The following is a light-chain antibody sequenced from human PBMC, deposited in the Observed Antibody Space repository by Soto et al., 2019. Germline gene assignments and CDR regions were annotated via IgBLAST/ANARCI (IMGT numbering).Light chain of an antibody. Sequence: QSALTQPRSVSGSPGQSVTISCTGTSSDVGGYNYVSWYQQHPGKAPQGMIYDVSERPSGVPDRFSGSKSGNTASLTISGLQAEAEADYYCCSNAGSYEVFGGGTKLTVL. V-gene: IGLV2-11*01. CDR2: DVS. J-gene: IGLJ2*01. CDR1: SSDVGGYNY. CDR3: CSNAGSYEV.